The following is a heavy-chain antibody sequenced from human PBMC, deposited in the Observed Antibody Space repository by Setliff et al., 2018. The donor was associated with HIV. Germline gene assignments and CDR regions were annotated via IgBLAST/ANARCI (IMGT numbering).Heavy chain of an antibody. J-gene: IGHJ4*01. CDR3: ARQVGEGKWYLDS. V-gene: IGHV4-39*01. D-gene: IGHD1-26*01. Sequence: SETLSLTCAVSGVSVNNDDDYWGWIRQPPGKGLEWIAIIHQSGTAHKRPSLKSRVTISIDTSENLFSLKLSGVTAADTAIYYCARQVGEGKWYLDSWGRGTLVTVSS. CDR1: GVSVNNDDDY. CDR2: IHQSGTA.